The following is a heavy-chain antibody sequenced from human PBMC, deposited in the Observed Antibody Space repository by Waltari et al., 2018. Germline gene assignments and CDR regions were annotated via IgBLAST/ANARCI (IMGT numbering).Heavy chain of an antibody. CDR1: GFTFSSYG. D-gene: IGHD3-22*01. V-gene: IGHV3-33*01. CDR2: IWYDGSNK. J-gene: IGHJ2*01. CDR3: ARDSASSGYLPTPANWYFDL. Sequence: QVQLVESGGGVVQPGRSLRLSCAASGFTFSSYGMHWVHQAPGKVLGWVAVIWYDGSNKYYADSVKGRFTISRDNSKNTLYLQMNSLRAEDTAVYYCARDSASSGYLPTPANWYFDLWGRGTLVTVSS.